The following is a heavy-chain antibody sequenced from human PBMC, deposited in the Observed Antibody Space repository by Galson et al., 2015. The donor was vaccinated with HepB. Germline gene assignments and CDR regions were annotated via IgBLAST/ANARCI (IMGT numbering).Heavy chain of an antibody. V-gene: IGHV4-39*07. J-gene: IGHJ4*02. CDR2: IYYSGST. D-gene: IGHD3-3*01. Sequence: ETLSLTCTVSGDSISSSSHYWGSFWGYWGWIRQPPGKGLEWIGSIYYSGSTYYNPSLKSRVTISVDTSKNLFSLELNSVTAADTAVYYCARVKDSDFWSGLYYWGQGTLVTVSS. CDR1: GDSISSSSHY. CDR3: ARVKDSDFWSGLYY.